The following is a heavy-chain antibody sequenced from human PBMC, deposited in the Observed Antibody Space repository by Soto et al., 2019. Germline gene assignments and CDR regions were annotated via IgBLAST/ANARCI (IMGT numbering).Heavy chain of an antibody. CDR1: GYTLTGEY. J-gene: IGHJ6*02. CDR2: SNPNSGGT. CDR3: ALERWYCSSTSCYDGMDV. V-gene: IGHV1-2*04. Sequence: ATVKDSCKASGYTLTGEYMHWVRQAPRQGLEWMGGSNPNSGGTNYAKNLQGWVTMNRDTSISTSYMELSRVRSDDTAVYYCALERWYCSSTSCYDGMDVWGQGTTVTVSS. D-gene: IGHD2-2*01.